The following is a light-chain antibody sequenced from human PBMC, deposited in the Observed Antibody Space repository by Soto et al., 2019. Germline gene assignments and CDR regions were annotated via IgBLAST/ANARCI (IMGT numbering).Light chain of an antibody. V-gene: IGKV3-11*01. CDR3: QQRSNWPSIT. Sequence: EIVLTQSPATLSLSPGERATLSCRASQSVSNYLAWYQQKPGQAPRLLIYDASSRAPGIPARFSGSGTGTVFTLTFSSLEPEDSAVYHCQQRSNWPSITVGQGTRLEIK. J-gene: IGKJ5*01. CDR1: QSVSNY. CDR2: DAS.